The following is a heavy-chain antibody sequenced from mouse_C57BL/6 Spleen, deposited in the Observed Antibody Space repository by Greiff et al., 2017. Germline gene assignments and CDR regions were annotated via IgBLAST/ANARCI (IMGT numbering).Heavy chain of an antibody. CDR1: GYTFTSYG. Sequence: QVQLQQSGAELARPGASVQLSCKASGYTFTSYGISWVKQRTGQGLEWIGEIYPRSGNTYYNEKFKGTATLTATKSSTTAYMALRRLPSEDAAVYFCAGEGVGYGNYGRYAMDYWGQGTSVTVSS. D-gene: IGHD2-1*01. CDR2: IYPRSGNT. J-gene: IGHJ4*01. CDR3: AGEGVGYGNYGRYAMDY. V-gene: IGHV1-81*01.